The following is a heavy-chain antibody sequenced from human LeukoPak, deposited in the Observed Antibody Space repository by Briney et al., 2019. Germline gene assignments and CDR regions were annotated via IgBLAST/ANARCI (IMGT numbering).Heavy chain of an antibody. CDR2: ISYDGSNK. J-gene: IGHJ6*02. V-gene: IGHV3-30*18. D-gene: IGHD2-15*01. CDR1: GFTFSSYG. Sequence: PGGSLRLSCAASGFTFSSYGMHWVRQAPGKGLEWVAVISYDGSNKYYADSVKGRFTISRDNSKNTLYLQMNSLRAEDTAVYYCAKDSGGGSYDGMDVWGQGTTVTVSS. CDR3: AKDSGGGSYDGMDV.